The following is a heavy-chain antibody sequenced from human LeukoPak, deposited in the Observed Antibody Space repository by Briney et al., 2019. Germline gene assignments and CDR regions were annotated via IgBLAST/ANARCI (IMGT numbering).Heavy chain of an antibody. CDR2: IYYSGST. Sequence: SETLPLTCTVSGGSISSSSYYWGWIRQPPGKGLEWIGSIYYSGSTYYNPSLKSRVTISVDTSKNQFSLKLSSVTAADTAVYYCARRGYFDSSGYYSGLDYWGQGTLVTVSS. D-gene: IGHD3-22*01. J-gene: IGHJ4*02. CDR3: ARRGYFDSSGYYSGLDY. V-gene: IGHV4-39*01. CDR1: GGSISSSSYY.